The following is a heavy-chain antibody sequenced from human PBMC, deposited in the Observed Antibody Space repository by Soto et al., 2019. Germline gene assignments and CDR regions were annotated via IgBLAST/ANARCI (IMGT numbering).Heavy chain of an antibody. CDR2: INTDGSST. V-gene: IGHV3-74*01. CDR3: TRDPGAYSSTWSFYFDS. J-gene: IGHJ4*02. CDR1: GFTFSRFW. Sequence: EVHLVESGGGLVQPGGSLRLSCAASGFTFSRFWMHWVRQAPGKGLVWVSRINTDGSSTTYADSVKGRFTISRDNAKNTLYLQMDSLRAEDTGVYYCTRDPGAYSSTWSFYFDSWGQGTLVTVSS. D-gene: IGHD6-13*01.